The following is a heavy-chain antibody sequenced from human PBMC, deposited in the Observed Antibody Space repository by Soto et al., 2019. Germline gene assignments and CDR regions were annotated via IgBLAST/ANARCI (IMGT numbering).Heavy chain of an antibody. V-gene: IGHV1-46*01. CDR1: GYTFTSYY. CDR2: INPSGGST. D-gene: IGHD3-3*01. Sequence: SVEVSCKASGYTFTSYYMHWVRQAPGQGLEWMGIINPSGGSTSYAQKYQGRVTMTRDTSASTVYMELSSLRSEDTAVYYCARGYDFWSGKTDFDYWGQGTLVTVSS. CDR3: ARGYDFWSGKTDFDY. J-gene: IGHJ4*02.